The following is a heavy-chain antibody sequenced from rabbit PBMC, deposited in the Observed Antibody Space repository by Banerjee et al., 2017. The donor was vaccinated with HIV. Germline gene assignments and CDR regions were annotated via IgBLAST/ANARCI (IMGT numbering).Heavy chain of an antibody. CDR2: IAGGSSGSA. V-gene: IGHV1S45*01. CDR3: ARDAPYTTSSDYYNL. D-gene: IGHD1-1*01. Sequence: EESRGDLVQPEGSLTLTCTASGADFSSGYWICWVRQAPGKGLEWIGCIAGGSSGSAYYARWAKGRFTISKTSSTTVTLQMTSLTAADTATYFCARDAPYTTSSDYYNLWGQGTLVTVS. J-gene: IGHJ4*01. CDR1: GADFSSGYW.